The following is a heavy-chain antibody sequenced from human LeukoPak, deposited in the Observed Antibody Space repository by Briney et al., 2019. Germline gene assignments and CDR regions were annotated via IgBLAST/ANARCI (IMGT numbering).Heavy chain of an antibody. D-gene: IGHD2-2*01. V-gene: IGHV3-30*17. CDR1: GFTSSSYA. CDR3: ARDLGDNVVVPAAIDY. J-gene: IGHJ4*02. Sequence: GGSLGLSCPASGFTSSSYAMHWVRQAPGRGLEWVEVISYDGSNKYYADSVKGRFTISRDNSKNTLYLQMNSLRAEDTAVYYCARDLGDNVVVPAAIDYWGQGTLVTVSS. CDR2: ISYDGSNK.